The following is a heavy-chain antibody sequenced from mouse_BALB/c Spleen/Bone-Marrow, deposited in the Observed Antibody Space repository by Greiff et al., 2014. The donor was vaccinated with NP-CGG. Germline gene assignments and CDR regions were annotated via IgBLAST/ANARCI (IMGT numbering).Heavy chain of an antibody. J-gene: IGHJ4*01. D-gene: IGHD2-14*01. Sequence: DVKLVESGPELVKPGASMKISCKASGYSFTGYTMSWVKQSHGKNLEWIGLINPYNGGTSYNQKFKGKATLTVDKSSSTAYMELLSLTSEDSAVYYCARKGPYYRYDPYAMDYWGQGTSVTVSS. V-gene: IGHV1-18*01. CDR1: GYSFTGYT. CDR2: INPYNGGT. CDR3: ARKGPYYRYDPYAMDY.